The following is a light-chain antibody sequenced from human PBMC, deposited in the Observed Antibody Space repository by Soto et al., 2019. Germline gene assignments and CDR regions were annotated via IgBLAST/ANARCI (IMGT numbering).Light chain of an antibody. V-gene: IGLV2-11*01. CDR3: CSYAGTYTRV. J-gene: IGLJ3*02. CDR2: DVS. CDR1: SSDVGGYNY. Sequence: QSALTQPLSVSGSPGQSVTISCTGTSSDVGGYNYVSWYQQHPGKAPKLMIYDVSKRPSGVPDRLSGSKSGNTASLTISGLQAEDEADYYCCSYAGTYTRVFGGGTQLTVL.